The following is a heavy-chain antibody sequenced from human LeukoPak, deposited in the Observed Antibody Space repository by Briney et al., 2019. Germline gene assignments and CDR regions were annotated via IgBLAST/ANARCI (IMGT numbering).Heavy chain of an antibody. J-gene: IGHJ4*02. D-gene: IGHD1-26*01. CDR3: ARAPVLPLYSGSYYTFDY. CDR1: GASISSYY. V-gene: IGHV4-59*01. Sequence: KPSETLSLTCTVSGASISSYYWSWIRQPPGKGLEWIGYIYYSGSTNYNPSLKSRVTISVDTSKNQFSLKLSSVTAADTAVYYCARAPVLPLYSGSYYTFDYWGQGTLVTVSS. CDR2: IYYSGST.